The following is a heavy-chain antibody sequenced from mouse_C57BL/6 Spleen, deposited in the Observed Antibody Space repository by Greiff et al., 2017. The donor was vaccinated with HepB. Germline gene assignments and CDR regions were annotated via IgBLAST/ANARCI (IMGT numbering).Heavy chain of an antibody. CDR2: IDPSDSYT. CDR1: GYTFTSYW. Sequence: QVQLKESGAELVKPGASVKLSWKASGYTFTSYWMQWVKQRPGQGLEWIGEIDPSDSYTNYNQKFKGKATLTVDTSSSTAYMQLSSLTSEDSAVYYCARDDGYSDYWGQGTTLTVSS. V-gene: IGHV1-50*01. D-gene: IGHD2-3*01. CDR3: ARDDGYSDY. J-gene: IGHJ2*01.